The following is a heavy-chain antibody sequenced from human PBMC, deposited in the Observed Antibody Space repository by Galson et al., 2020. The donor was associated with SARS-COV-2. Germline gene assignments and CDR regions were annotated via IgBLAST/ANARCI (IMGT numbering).Heavy chain of an antibody. D-gene: IGHD3-22*01. J-gene: IGHJ4*02. CDR3: ARDRDYYDSSGYLDY. CDR1: GFTFSSYA. CDR2: ISYDGSNK. Sequence: GESLKISCAASGFTFSSYAMHWVRQAPGKGLEWVAVISYDGSNKYYADSVKGRFTISRDNSKNTLYLQMNSLRAEDTAVYYCARDRDYYDSSGYLDYWGQGPLVTVSS. V-gene: IGHV3-30-3*01.